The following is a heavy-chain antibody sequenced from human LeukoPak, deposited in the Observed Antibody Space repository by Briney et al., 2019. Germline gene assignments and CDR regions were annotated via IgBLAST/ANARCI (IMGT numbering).Heavy chain of an antibody. D-gene: IGHD3-16*01. J-gene: IGHJ4*02. CDR3: ARSEGIMITFGGVRYFDY. CDR2: IYYSGST. CDR1: GGSISSSSYY. V-gene: IGHV4-39*07. Sequence: PSETLSLTCTVSGGSISSSSYYWGWIRQPPGKGLEWIGSIYYSGSTYYNPSLKSRVTISVDTSKNQFSLKLSSVTAADTAVYYCARSEGIMITFGGVRYFDYWGQGTLVTVSS.